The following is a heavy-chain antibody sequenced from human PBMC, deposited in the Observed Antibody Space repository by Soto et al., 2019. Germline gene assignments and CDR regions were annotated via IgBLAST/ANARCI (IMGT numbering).Heavy chain of an antibody. CDR1: GYTFTNFG. V-gene: IGHV1-18*01. Sequence: QVQLVQSGAEVKKPGASVKVSCKASGYTFTNFGISWVRQAPGQGLEWMGWISAYNGNTNYAQNFQGRVTMTTDTSASLIYLGRKLLRSDDTPLCYSSRRGTSIDNGGRGTLVT. J-gene: IGHJ4*01. CDR3: SRRGTSIDN. CDR2: ISAYNGNT.